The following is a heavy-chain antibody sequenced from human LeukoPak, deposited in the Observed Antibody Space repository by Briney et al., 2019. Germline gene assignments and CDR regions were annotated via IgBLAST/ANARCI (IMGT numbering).Heavy chain of an antibody. CDR2: IYYSGST. J-gene: IGHJ6*02. CDR3: ARAPLVYYGMDV. V-gene: IGHV4-59*01. D-gene: IGHD6-6*01. CDR1: GGSISSYY. Sequence: SETLSLTCTVSGGSISSYYWSWIRQPPGKGLEGIGYIYYSGSTNYNPSLKSRVTISVDTSKNQFSLKLSSVTAADTAVYYCARAPLVYYGMDVWGQGTTVTVSS.